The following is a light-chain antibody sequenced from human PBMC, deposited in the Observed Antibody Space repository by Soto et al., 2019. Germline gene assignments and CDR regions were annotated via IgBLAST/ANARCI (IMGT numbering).Light chain of an antibody. CDR3: QVWDTSTV. CDR1: NIGNKN. J-gene: IGLJ3*02. CDR2: RDA. V-gene: IGLV3-9*01. Sequence: SYELTQPLSVSVALGQTARITCGGTNIGNKNVHGYQQKPGQAPVLVIYRDANRPSGIPERFSGSNSENTATLTISGAQAGDEADYYCQVWDTSTVFGGGTKLTVL.